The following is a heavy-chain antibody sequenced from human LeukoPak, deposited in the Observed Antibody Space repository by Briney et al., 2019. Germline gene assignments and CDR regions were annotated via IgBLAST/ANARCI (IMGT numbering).Heavy chain of an antibody. CDR1: GFTFDDYA. CDR3: AKDRYSCGQNSNFDY. D-gene: IGHD6-19*01. Sequence: GRSLRLSCAASGFTFDDYAMHWVRQAPGKGLEWVSGISWNSGSIGYADSVKGRFTISRDNAKNSLYLQMNSLRAEDMALYYCAKDRYSCGQNSNFDYWGQGTLVTVSS. CDR2: ISWNSGSI. J-gene: IGHJ4*02. V-gene: IGHV3-9*03.